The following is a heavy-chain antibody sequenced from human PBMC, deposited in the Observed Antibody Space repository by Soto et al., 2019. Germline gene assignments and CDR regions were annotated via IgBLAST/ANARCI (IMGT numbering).Heavy chain of an antibody. D-gene: IGHD3-3*01. CDR3: AKDLIFGVVKVPNWFDP. J-gene: IGHJ5*02. V-gene: IGHV3-30*18. CDR1: GFTFSSYG. Sequence: QPGGSLRLSCAASGFTFSSYGMHWVRQAPGKGLEWVAVISYDGSNKYYADSVKGRFTISRDNSKNTLYLQMNSLRAEDTAVYYCAKDLIFGVVKVPNWFDPWGQGXLVTVYS. CDR2: ISYDGSNK.